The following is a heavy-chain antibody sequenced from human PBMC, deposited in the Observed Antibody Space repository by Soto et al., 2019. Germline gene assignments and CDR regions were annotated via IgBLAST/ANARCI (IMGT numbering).Heavy chain of an antibody. CDR1: GGSITSNSYY. V-gene: IGHV4-39*01. CDR3: ARLVALYYYYMDV. J-gene: IGHJ6*03. Sequence: SETLSLTCSVSGGSITSNSYYWGWIRQPPGKGLEWIGSVYYSTSTYNNPSLNSRVTISVDTSKNRFSLKLRSVTAADTAVYYCARLVALYYYYMDVWGKGTTVTVSS. CDR2: VYYSTST.